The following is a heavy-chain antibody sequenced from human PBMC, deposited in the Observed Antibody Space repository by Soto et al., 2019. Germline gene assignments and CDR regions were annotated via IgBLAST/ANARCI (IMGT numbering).Heavy chain of an antibody. CDR3: ARQVTMVRGLDAFDI. D-gene: IGHD3-10*01. CDR2: IYYSGST. J-gene: IGHJ3*02. CDR1: GGSFSGYY. Sequence: SETLSLTCAVYGGSFSGYYWSWIRQPPGKGLEWIVYIYYSGSTYYNPSLKSRVTISVDTSKNQFSLKLSSVTAADTAVYYCARQVTMVRGLDAFDIWGQGTMVTVSS. V-gene: IGHV4-59*08.